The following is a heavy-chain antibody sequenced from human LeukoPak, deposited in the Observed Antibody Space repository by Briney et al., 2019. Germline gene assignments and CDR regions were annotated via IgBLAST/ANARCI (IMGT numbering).Heavy chain of an antibody. D-gene: IGHD6-19*01. V-gene: IGHV4-34*01. CDR3: ARGRMGQWLAYYYYGMDV. CDR2: INHSGIT. Sequence: SETLSLTCAVYGGSFSGYYWSWIRQPPGKGLEWIGEINHSGITNYNPSLKSRVTISVDTSKNQFSLKLSSVTAADTAVYYCARGRMGQWLAYYYYGMDVWGQGTTVTVSS. J-gene: IGHJ6*02. CDR1: GGSFSGYY.